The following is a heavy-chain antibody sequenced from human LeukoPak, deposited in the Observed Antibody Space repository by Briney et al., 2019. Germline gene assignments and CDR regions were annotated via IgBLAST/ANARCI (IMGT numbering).Heavy chain of an antibody. CDR1: GYTFTGYY. V-gene: IGHV1-2*04. Sequence: ASVKVSCKASGYTFTGYYMHWVRQAPGQGLEWMGWINPNSGGTNYAQKFQGWVTMTRDTSISTAYMELSRLRSDDTAEYYCARVYYYDSSALSYWGQGTLVTVSS. J-gene: IGHJ4*02. CDR3: ARVYYYDSSALSY. D-gene: IGHD3-22*01. CDR2: INPNSGGT.